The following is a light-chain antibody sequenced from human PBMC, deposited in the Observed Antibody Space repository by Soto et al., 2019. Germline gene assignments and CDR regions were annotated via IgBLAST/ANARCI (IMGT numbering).Light chain of an antibody. CDR2: GAS. Sequence: IVLTQSPGTLSLSPGERATLSCRAGQSVSSNYLAWYQQKPGQAPRLLIYGASSRATGIPDKFSGSGSGTDFTLTISSLQPEDVATYYCLKYNSAPQTFGQGTKVEIK. CDR3: LKYNSAPQT. CDR1: QSVSSNY. J-gene: IGKJ1*01. V-gene: IGKV3-20*01.